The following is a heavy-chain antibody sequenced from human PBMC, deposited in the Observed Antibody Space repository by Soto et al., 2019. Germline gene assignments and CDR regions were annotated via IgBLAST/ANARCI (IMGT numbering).Heavy chain of an antibody. CDR3: ARQYYDILTGYYQYYYGMDV. CDR1: GGSIISSSYC. CDR2: IYYSGST. Sequence: SETLSLTCTVSGGSIISSSYCWGWIRQPPGKGLEWIGSIYYSGSTYYNPSLKSRVTISVDTSKNQFSLKLSSVTAADTAVYYCARQYYDILTGYYQYYYGMDVWGQGTTVTVSS. V-gene: IGHV4-39*01. J-gene: IGHJ6*02. D-gene: IGHD3-9*01.